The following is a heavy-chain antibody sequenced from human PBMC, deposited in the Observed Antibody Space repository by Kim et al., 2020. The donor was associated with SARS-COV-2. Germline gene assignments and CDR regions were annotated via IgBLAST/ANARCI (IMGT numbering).Heavy chain of an antibody. J-gene: IGHJ5*01. CDR1: GGSVNTGSYF. CDR3: ARSGFGFVTIGNWFDS. V-gene: IGHV4-61*01. CDR2: FYYNGSP. D-gene: IGHD3-3*01. Sequence: SETLSLTCTVSGGSVNTGSYFWSWLRQPPVGRLEWIGYFYYNGSPNYNPSLRGRVTTSGDTSKNQFYLKLTSVTAADTAVYYCARSGFGFVTIGNWFDS.